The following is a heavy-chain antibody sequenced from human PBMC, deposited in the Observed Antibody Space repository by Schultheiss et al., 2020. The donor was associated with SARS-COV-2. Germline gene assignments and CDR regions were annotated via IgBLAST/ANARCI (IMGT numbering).Heavy chain of an antibody. D-gene: IGHD1-26*01. CDR1: GGSFSGYS. CDR3: ARATRERYFDL. Sequence: SETLSLTCAVSGGSFSGYSWSWIRQPPGKGLEFLGQINHSEGTDYNPSLTSRVAISMDKSKNQFSLKLSSVTAADTAVYYCARATRERYFDLWGRGTLVTVSS. V-gene: IGHV4-34*01. CDR2: INHSEGT. J-gene: IGHJ2*01.